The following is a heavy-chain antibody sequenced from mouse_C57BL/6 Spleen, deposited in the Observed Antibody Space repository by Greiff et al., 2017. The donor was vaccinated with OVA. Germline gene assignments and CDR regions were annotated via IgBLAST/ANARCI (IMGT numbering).Heavy chain of an antibody. V-gene: IGHV5-12*01. Sequence: EVMLVESGGGLVQPGGSLKLSCAASGFPFRDYYMYWVRQTPEKRLEWVAYISNGGGSTYYPDTVKGRFTISRDNAKNTLYLQMSRLKSEDTAMYYCARRDGIPSYAMDYWGQGTSVTGSS. J-gene: IGHJ4*01. CDR2: ISNGGGST. CDR3: ARRDGIPSYAMDY. CDR1: GFPFRDYY. D-gene: IGHD5-1-1*01.